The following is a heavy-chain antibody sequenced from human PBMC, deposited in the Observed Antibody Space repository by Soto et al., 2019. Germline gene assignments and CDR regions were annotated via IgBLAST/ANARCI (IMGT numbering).Heavy chain of an antibody. Sequence: GASVKVSCKASGYTFTSYDINWVRQATGQGLEWMGWMNPNSGNTGYAQKFQGRVTMTRNTSISTAYMELSSLRSEDTAVYYCARCCSSTSCYYYYGMDVWGQGTTVTVSS. CDR1: GYTFTSYD. V-gene: IGHV1-8*01. CDR2: MNPNSGNT. J-gene: IGHJ6*02. D-gene: IGHD2-2*01. CDR3: ARCCSSTSCYYYYGMDV.